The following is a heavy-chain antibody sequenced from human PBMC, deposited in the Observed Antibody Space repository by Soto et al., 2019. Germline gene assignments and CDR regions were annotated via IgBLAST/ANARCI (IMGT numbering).Heavy chain of an antibody. Sequence: PXESLSLPCTVSRGSMTSRDYYWSWIRQSPGEVLEWIGHIYSSGIAYYNPSLMSRVTMSIDTSKNQFSLNLNSVTVADTAVYFCARELRGYSYGPGDVHWGRGTLVTVSS. CDR2: IYSSGIA. D-gene: IGHD5-18*01. J-gene: IGHJ4*02. V-gene: IGHV4-30-4*01. CDR1: RGSMTSRDYY. CDR3: ARELRGYSYGPGDVH.